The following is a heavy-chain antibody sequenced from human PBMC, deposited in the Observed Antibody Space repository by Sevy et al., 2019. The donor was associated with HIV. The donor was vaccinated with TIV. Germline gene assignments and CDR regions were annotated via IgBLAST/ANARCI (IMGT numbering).Heavy chain of an antibody. CDR2: IISSSSYI. CDR1: GFTFSSYS. V-gene: IGHV3-21*01. CDR3: ARAAPYYDILTGYKD. J-gene: IGHJ4*02. Sequence: GGSLRLSCAASGFTFSSYSMNWVRQAPGKGLEWVSSIISSSSYIYYADSVKGRFTISRDNAKNSLYLQMNSLRAEDTAVYYCARAAPYYDILTGYKDWGQGTLVTVSS. D-gene: IGHD3-9*01.